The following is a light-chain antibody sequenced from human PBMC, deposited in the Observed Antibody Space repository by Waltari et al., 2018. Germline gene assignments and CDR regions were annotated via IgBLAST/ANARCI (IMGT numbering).Light chain of an antibody. J-gene: IGLJ1*01. CDR2: EVS. Sequence: QSALTQPASVSGSPGQSITISCTGTSNDVGGYKYVSWYQQQPGEAPKLIIYEVSNRPSGVSKRFSGSKSGSTASLTISGLRAEDEADYYCSSYTSSNTYVFGTGTRVAIL. CDR3: SSYTSSNTYV. V-gene: IGLV2-14*01. CDR1: SNDVGGYKY.